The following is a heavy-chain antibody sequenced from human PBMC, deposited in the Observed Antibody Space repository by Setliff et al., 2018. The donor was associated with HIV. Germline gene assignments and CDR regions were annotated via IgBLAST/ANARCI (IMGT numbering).Heavy chain of an antibody. Sequence: PGGSLRLSCAASGFTVSSNYMSWVRRAPGKGLEWVSVIYGGGTTHYADSVKGRFTISRDNSKNTVYLQMNSLRVEDTAVYYCARELYREWDYWGQGTLVTVSS. V-gene: IGHV3-66*02. CDR3: ARELYREWDY. CDR2: IYGGGTT. CDR1: GFTVSSNY. D-gene: IGHD3-10*01. J-gene: IGHJ4*02.